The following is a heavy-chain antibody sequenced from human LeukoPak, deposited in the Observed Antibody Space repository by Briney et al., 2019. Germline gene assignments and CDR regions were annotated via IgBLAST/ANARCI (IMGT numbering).Heavy chain of an antibody. CDR2: FDPEDGET. J-gene: IGHJ4*02. Sequence: GASVKDSCKVSGYTLTELSMHWVRQAPGKGLEWMGGFDPEDGETIYAQKFQGRVTMTEDTSTDTAYMELSSLRSEDTAVYYCATPGVPPQCSSTSCYRAYWGQGTLVTVSS. V-gene: IGHV1-24*01. CDR1: GYTLTELS. CDR3: ATPGVPPQCSSTSCYRAY. D-gene: IGHD2-2*01.